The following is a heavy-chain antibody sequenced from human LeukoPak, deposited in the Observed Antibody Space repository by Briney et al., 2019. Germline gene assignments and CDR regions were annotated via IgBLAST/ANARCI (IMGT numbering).Heavy chain of an antibody. D-gene: IGHD6-13*01. V-gene: IGHV4-4*02. J-gene: IGHJ5*02. Sequence: PSETLSLTRAVSGGSISSSNWWSWVRQPPGKGLEWIGEIYHSGSTNYNPSPKRRVTISLDKSKNKFSLKLSSVTGADTAAYYCARTSPRGIAAAGVWFDPWGQGTLVTVSS. CDR1: GGSISSSNW. CDR3: ARTSPRGIAAAGVWFDP. CDR2: IYHSGST.